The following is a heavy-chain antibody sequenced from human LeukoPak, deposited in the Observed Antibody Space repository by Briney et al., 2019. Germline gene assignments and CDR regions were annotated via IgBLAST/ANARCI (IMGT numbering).Heavy chain of an antibody. V-gene: IGHV3-33*06. CDR3: AKDGDGGTSYYFYYMDV. Sequence: PGRSLRLSCAASGFTFSDYGMHWVRQAPGKGLEWVAVIWHDGSNKYYADSVQGRFTISRDSSKNTLYLQMNSLRAEDTAVYYCAKDGDGGTSYYFYYMDVCGKGTTVTVSS. J-gene: IGHJ6*03. CDR2: IWHDGSNK. D-gene: IGHD7-27*01. CDR1: GFTFSDYG.